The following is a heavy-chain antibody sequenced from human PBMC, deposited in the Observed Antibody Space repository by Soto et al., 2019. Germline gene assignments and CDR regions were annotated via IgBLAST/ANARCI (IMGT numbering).Heavy chain of an antibody. J-gene: IGHJ4*02. CDR1: VGSITTVGYS. V-gene: IGHV4-30-2*01. D-gene: IGHD6-6*01. Sequence: QLQLQESGSGLVKPSQTLSLTCAVSVGSITTVGYSWSWIRQPPGKGLEWIGYIFHSGISYSNPSLKGRVTMSVDGSKNRFSLRLSSVTAADTAVYYCARRISARTYYFDYWGQGTLVTVSS. CDR2: IFHSGIS. CDR3: ARRISARTYYFDY.